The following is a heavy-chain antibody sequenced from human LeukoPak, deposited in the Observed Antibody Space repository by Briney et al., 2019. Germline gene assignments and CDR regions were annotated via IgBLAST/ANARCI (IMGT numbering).Heavy chain of an antibody. CDR2: ITNSGTST. Sequence: GGSLRLSCAASGFTFSSYAMSWVRQAPGKGLECISYITNSGTSTSYADSVKGRFTISRDNAKNSLYLQMSSLRAEDTGIYYCARGPPLFDPWGQGTLVAVSS. CDR1: GFTFSSYA. J-gene: IGHJ5*02. CDR3: ARGPPLFDP. V-gene: IGHV3-48*03.